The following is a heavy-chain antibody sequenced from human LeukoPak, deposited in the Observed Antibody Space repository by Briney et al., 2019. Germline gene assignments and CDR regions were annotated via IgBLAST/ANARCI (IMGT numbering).Heavy chain of an antibody. CDR2: ISYDGSNK. D-gene: IGHD3-22*01. CDR3: ARDQSYESSGYRLH. J-gene: IGHJ4*02. CDR1: GFTFSSYA. Sequence: GGSLRLSCAASGFTFSSYAMHWVRQAPGKGLEGVAVISYDGSNKYYADSVKGRFTISRDNSKNTLYLQMNSLRAEDTAVYYCARDQSYESSGYRLHWGQGALVTVSS. V-gene: IGHV3-30*04.